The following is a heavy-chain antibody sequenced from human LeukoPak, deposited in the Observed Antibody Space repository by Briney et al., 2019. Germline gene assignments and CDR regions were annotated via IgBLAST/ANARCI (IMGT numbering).Heavy chain of an antibody. CDR3: ARGPSLLWFGEPFDY. CDR2: IYTSGST. J-gene: IGHJ4*02. D-gene: IGHD3-10*01. V-gene: IGHV4-61*02. Sequence: SETLSLTCTVSGGSISSGSYYWSWIRQPAGKGLEWIGRIYTSGSTNYNPSLKSRVTISVDTSKNQFSLKLSYVTAADTAVYYCARGPSLLWFGEPFDYWGQGTLVTVSS. CDR1: GGSISSGSYY.